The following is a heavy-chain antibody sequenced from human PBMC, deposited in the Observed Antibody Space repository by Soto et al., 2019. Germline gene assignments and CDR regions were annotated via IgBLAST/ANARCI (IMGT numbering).Heavy chain of an antibody. J-gene: IGHJ6*03. CDR1: GFTFSSYS. CDR2: ISSSSSTI. V-gene: IGHV3-48*01. CDR3: ARDRRVIAAAGTDGGYYYYYYMDV. Sequence: GGSLRLSCAASGFTFSSYSMNWVRQAPGKGLEWVSYISSSSSTIYYADSVKGRFTISRDNAKNSLYLQMNSLRAEDTAVYYCARDRRVIAAAGTDGGYYYYYYMDVWGKGTTVTVSS. D-gene: IGHD6-13*01.